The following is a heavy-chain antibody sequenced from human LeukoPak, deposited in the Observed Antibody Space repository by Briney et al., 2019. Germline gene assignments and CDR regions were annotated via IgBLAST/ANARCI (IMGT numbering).Heavy chain of an antibody. D-gene: IGHD5-18*01. CDR3: ASTPRLYNYGLNFDY. Sequence: SGPTLVKPSETLSLTCTVSGGSISSYYWSWIRQPPGKGLEWIGYIYYSGSTNYNPSLKSRVTISVDTSKNQFSLKLSSVTAADTAVYYCASTPRLYNYGLNFDYWGQGTLVTVSS. CDR1: GGSISSYY. J-gene: IGHJ4*02. CDR2: IYYSGST. V-gene: IGHV4-59*01.